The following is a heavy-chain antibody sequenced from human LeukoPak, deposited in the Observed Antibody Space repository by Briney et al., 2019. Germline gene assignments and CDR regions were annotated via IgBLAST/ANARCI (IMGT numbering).Heavy chain of an antibody. CDR1: GFTFSNAW. Sequence: GGSLRLSCAASGFTFSNAWMSWVRQAPGKGLEWVGRIKSKTDGRTTDYAAPVKGRFTISRDDSKNTLYLQMNSLKTEDTAVYYCTTPYHYSSSSVTDYWGQGTLVTVSS. V-gene: IGHV3-15*01. D-gene: IGHD6-6*01. CDR2: IKSKTDGRTT. CDR3: TTPYHYSSSSVTDY. J-gene: IGHJ4*02.